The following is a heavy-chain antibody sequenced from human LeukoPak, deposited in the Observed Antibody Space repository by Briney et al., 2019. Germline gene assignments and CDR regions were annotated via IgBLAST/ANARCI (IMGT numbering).Heavy chain of an antibody. CDR1: GGSISSYC. J-gene: IGHJ2*01. Sequence: SETLSLTCTVSGGSISSYCWSWIRQPPGKGLEWIGYIYYSGSTNYNPSLRSRVTMSRDTSRNQFSLKLTSVTAADTAVYYCARLLGSSGYAGDWYFDLWGPGALVTVSS. CDR2: IYYSGST. V-gene: IGHV4-59*12. D-gene: IGHD3-22*01. CDR3: ARLLGSSGYAGDWYFDL.